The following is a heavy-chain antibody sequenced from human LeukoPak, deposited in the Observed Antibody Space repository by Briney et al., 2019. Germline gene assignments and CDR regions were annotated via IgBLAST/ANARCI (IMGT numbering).Heavy chain of an antibody. CDR1: GFRFNTYW. Sequence: GGSLRLSCAASGFRFNTYWMSWVRQAPGKGLEWVANIKQDGNERYYADSVKGRFTISRDNGKNSLDLQMNSLRADDTAVYYCARDTLGEGEDANYAVYYFDYWGQGTVVTVSS. CDR2: IKQDGNER. V-gene: IGHV3-7*01. D-gene: IGHD4/OR15-4a*01. CDR3: ARDTLGEGEDANYAVYYFDY. J-gene: IGHJ4*02.